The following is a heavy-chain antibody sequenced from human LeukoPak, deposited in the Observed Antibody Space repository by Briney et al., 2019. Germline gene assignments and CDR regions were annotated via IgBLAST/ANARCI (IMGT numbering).Heavy chain of an antibody. V-gene: IGHV3-7*01. CDR3: ARDRSVTYYDFWSGYLDHYFDY. CDR2: IKKDGSEK. J-gene: IGHJ4*02. D-gene: IGHD3-3*01. CDR1: GFTFSSYW. Sequence: GGSMRLSCAASGFTFSSYWMSWVRQAPGKGLEWVANIKKDGSEKYYVDSVKGRFTISRDNAKNSLYLQMNSLRAEDTAVYYCARDRSVTYYDFWSGYLDHYFDYWGQGTLVTVSS.